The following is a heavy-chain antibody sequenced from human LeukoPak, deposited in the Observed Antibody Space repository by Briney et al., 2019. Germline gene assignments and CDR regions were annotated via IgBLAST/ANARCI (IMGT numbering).Heavy chain of an antibody. Sequence: GRSLRLSCAASGFTFDDYAMHWVRQAPGKGLEWVSGISWNSGSIGYADSVKGRFTISRDNAKNSLYLQMNSLRAEDTALYYFAKGIAVAGISNAFDIWGQGTMVTVSS. CDR2: ISWNSGSI. J-gene: IGHJ3*02. D-gene: IGHD6-19*01. V-gene: IGHV3-9*01. CDR3: AKGIAVAGISNAFDI. CDR1: GFTFDDYA.